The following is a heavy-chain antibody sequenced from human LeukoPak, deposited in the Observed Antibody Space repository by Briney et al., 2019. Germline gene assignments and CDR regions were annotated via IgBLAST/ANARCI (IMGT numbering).Heavy chain of an antibody. CDR2: ISYDANEK. Sequence: KSGGSLRLSCAASGFSFRTSGMHWVRQAPGKRPEWLAVISYDANEKYYADSVKGRFIISRDNSTDTLDLQMNSLRAEDTAVYYCARRSDDGDLLGMDVWGQGTTVTVSS. J-gene: IGHJ6*02. V-gene: IGHV3-30*03. CDR1: GFSFRTSG. CDR3: ARRSDDGDLLGMDV. D-gene: IGHD4-17*01.